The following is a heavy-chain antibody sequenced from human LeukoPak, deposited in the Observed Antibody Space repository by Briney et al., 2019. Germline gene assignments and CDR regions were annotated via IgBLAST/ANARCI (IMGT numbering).Heavy chain of an antibody. D-gene: IGHD2-21*01. CDR2: FSLGETT. J-gene: IGHJ5*02. Sequence: SETLSLTCSVSDASITTYSWNWLRQSPGKGLEWIGYFSLGETTSYTSSLKSRVTISRDTSKNQVSLKLTSVTAADTAVYYCARWDELDWAFGTWGPGTLVTVS. CDR1: DASITTYS. V-gene: IGHV4-59*08. CDR3: ARWDELDWAFGT.